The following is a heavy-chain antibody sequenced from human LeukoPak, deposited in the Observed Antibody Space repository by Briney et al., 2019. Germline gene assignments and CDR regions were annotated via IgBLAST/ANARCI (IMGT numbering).Heavy chain of an antibody. Sequence: SETLSLTCAVYGGSFGGYYWSWIRQPPGKGLEWLGEISHSGSTNYNPSFKSRVTISEDTSKNQFSLKLSSVTAADTAVYYCARSDEDYEYVWGSYRYPSFRYWGQGTLVTVSS. CDR3: ARSDEDYEYVWGSYRYPSFRY. CDR1: GGSFGGYY. V-gene: IGHV4-34*01. J-gene: IGHJ4*02. CDR2: ISHSGST. D-gene: IGHD3-16*02.